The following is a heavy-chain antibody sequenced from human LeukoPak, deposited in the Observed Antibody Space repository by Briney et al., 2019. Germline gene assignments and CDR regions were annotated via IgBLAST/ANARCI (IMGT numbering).Heavy chain of an antibody. CDR2: ISWNSGSI. CDR3: AKGGYSGYDSPSHLDY. V-gene: IGHV3-9*01. Sequence: GGSLRLSCAASGFSFDDYAMHWVRQAPGKGLEWVSGISWNSGSIGYADSVKGRFTISRDNAKNSLYLQMNSLRAEDTALYYCAKGGYSGYDSPSHLDYWGQGTLVTVSS. D-gene: IGHD5-12*01. CDR1: GFSFDDYA. J-gene: IGHJ4*02.